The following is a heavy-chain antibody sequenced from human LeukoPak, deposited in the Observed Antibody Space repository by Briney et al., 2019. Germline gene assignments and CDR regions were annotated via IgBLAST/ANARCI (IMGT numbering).Heavy chain of an antibody. D-gene: IGHD6-13*01. CDR1: GFTFSSYW. CDR2: IKQDGSEK. Sequence: GGSLRLSCAASGFTFSSYWMSWVRQAPGKGLEWVANIKQDGSEKYYVDSVKGRFTISRDNSKNTLYLQMNSLRAEDTAVYYCAKRSAAGPFGYWGQGTPVTVSS. V-gene: IGHV3-7*03. J-gene: IGHJ4*02. CDR3: AKRSAAGPFGY.